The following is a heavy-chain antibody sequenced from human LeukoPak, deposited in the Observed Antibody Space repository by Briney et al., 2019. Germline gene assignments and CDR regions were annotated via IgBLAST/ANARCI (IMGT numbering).Heavy chain of an antibody. CDR3: ARAPYDSSGYYVY. CDR2: INTNTGNP. CDR1: GYTFTRYA. D-gene: IGHD3-22*01. J-gene: IGHJ4*02. Sequence: RASVKVSCTASGYTFTRYAMNWVRQAPGQGPEWMGWINTNTGNPTYAQGFTGRFVFSLDTSVSTAFLQITSLKAEDTAVYYCARAPYDSSGYYVYWGQGTLVTVSS. V-gene: IGHV7-4-1*02.